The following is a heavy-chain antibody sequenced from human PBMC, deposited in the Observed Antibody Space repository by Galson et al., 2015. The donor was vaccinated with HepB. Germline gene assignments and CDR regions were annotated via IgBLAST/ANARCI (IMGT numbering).Heavy chain of an antibody. Sequence: SLRLSCAASGFTFSSYSMNWVRQAPGKGLEWVSSISSSSSYIYYADSVKGRFTISRDNAKNSLYLQMNSLRAEDTAVYYCARDSVGDILTGYYYYYGMDVWGQGTTVTVSS. CDR2: ISSSSSYI. D-gene: IGHD3-9*01. J-gene: IGHJ6*02. V-gene: IGHV3-21*01. CDR3: ARDSVGDILTGYYYYYGMDV. CDR1: GFTFSSYS.